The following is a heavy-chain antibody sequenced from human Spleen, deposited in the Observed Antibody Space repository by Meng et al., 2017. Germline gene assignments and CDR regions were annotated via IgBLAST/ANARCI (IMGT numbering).Heavy chain of an antibody. CDR3: ARDLSGYGWFDP. Sequence: QVQRQEPGPGLVKPSQTLSLTCTVSGGSISSGGYYWSWIRQHPGKGLEWIGYFYYSGSTYYNPSLKSLVTISLDTSKNQFSLKLSSVTAADTAVYYCARDLSGYGWFDPWGQGTLVTVSS. J-gene: IGHJ5*02. CDR1: GGSISSGGYY. V-gene: IGHV4-31*01. D-gene: IGHD5-18*01. CDR2: FYYSGST.